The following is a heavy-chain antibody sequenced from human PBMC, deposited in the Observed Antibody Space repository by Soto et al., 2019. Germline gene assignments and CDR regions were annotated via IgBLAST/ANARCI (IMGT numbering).Heavy chain of an antibody. CDR2: ISGSGGNT. Sequence: EVQLLGSGGGLVQPGGSLRLSCAASGFTFSSYGLNWVRQAPGKGLELVSAISGSGGNTYYADSVKGRFTISRDNTKNTMYLSMNSLTAEDTAVYYCAKEGGKRQPFDYWGNGTLVTVSS. CDR3: AKEGGKRQPFDY. V-gene: IGHV3-23*01. J-gene: IGHJ4*01. D-gene: IGHD2-15*01. CDR1: GFTFSSYG.